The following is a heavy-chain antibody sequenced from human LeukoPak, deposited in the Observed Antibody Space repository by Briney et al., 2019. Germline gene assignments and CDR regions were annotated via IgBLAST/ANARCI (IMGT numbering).Heavy chain of an antibody. CDR3: ARITHIVVVTAIPYYMDV. V-gene: IGHV3-48*01. D-gene: IGHD2-21*02. J-gene: IGHJ6*03. Sequence: PGGSLGLSCAASGFSFSSYWMSWVRQAPGKGLEWVSYISSSSSTIYYADSVKGRFTISRDNAKNSLYLQMNSLRAEDTAVYYCARITHIVVVTAIPYYMDVWGKGTTVTISS. CDR1: GFSFSSYW. CDR2: ISSSSSTI.